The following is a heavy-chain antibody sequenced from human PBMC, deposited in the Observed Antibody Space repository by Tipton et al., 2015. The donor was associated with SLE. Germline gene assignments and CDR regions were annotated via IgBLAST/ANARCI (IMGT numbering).Heavy chain of an antibody. Sequence: TLSLTCAVSGYSISSDNWWGWIRQPPGKGLEWIGYIYYTGDIYYNPSLESRVTMSVDTSQNQFSLKLTSVTAVDTAVYYCARKVPAQGWFDPWGQGTLVTVSS. CDR1: GYSISSDNW. V-gene: IGHV4-28*02. CDR2: IYYTGDI. J-gene: IGHJ5*02. CDR3: ARKVPAQGWFDP.